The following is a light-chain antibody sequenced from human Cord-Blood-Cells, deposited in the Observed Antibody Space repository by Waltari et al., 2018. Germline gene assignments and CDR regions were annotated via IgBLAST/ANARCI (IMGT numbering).Light chain of an antibody. CDR2: EVS. V-gene: IGLV2-23*02. J-gene: IGLJ1*01. CDR3: CSYAGSSTFV. Sequence: QSALTQPASVSGSPVQSITISCTGTSSDVGRYNLVSWYQQHPGKAPKLMIYEVSKRPSGVSNRFSGSKSGNTASLTISGLQAEDEADYYCCSYAGSSTFVFGTGTKVTVL. CDR1: SSDVGRYNL.